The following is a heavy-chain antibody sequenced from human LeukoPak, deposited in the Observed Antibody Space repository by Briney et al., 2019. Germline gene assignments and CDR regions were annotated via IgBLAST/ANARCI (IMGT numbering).Heavy chain of an antibody. CDR1: GGSFSGYY. J-gene: IGHJ2*01. V-gene: IGHV4-34*03. CDR3: TSRYSDL. Sequence: SETLSLTYAVYGGSFSGYYWSWIRQPPGKGLEWIGEINHSGSTNYNPSLKSRVTISVDRSKNQFSLKLSSVTAADSAVYYCTSRYSDLWGRGTLVTVSS. CDR2: INHSGST. D-gene: IGHD2/OR15-2a*01.